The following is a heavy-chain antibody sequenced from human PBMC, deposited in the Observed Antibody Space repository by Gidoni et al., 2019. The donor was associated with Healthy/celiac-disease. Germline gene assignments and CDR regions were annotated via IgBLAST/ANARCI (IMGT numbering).Heavy chain of an antibody. Sequence: QFQLVQSGAEVKKPGASVKVSCKASGYTFTSSGISWVRQAPGQVLEWMGWISAYNGSTNYAQKLQGRVTMTTNTSTSTAYMELRNLRSDDTAVYYWERIPRDFTVTTHFDYWGQGTLVTVSS. CDR2: ISAYNGST. CDR3: ERIPRDFTVTTHFDY. J-gene: IGHJ4*02. CDR1: GYTFTSSG. D-gene: IGHD4-17*01. V-gene: IGHV1-18*01.